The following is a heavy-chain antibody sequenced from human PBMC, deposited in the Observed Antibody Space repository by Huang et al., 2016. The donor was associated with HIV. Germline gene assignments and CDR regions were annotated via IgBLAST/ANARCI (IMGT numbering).Heavy chain of an antibody. CDR3: ARHGRVAGHYYNNMDV. Sequence: LQLQESGPGLVKSSETLSLICTVSGGSISSSSYYWGWIRQPTGKWPECIGSIYYSGNTYYNPPLKSRVTISVDTSKNQFSLKVNSVTAADTAVYYCARHGRVAGHYYNNMDVWGRGTTVTVSS. J-gene: IGHJ6*02. CDR1: GGSISSSSYY. V-gene: IGHV4-39*01. D-gene: IGHD6-19*01. CDR2: IYYSGNT.